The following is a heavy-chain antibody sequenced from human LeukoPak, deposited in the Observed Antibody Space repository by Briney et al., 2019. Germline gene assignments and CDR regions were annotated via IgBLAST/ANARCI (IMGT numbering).Heavy chain of an antibody. D-gene: IGHD1-26*01. CDR3: ARDGRYYYAFDI. CDR2: IYYSGTT. J-gene: IGHJ3*02. V-gene: IGHV4-30-4*07. Sequence: PSETLSLTCAVSGGSISSGTYSWSWIRQPPGKGLEWIGYIYYSGTTYYNPSLKSRVTISVDTSKNQFSLKLNSVTAADTAVYYCARDGRYYYAFDIWGQGTMVTVSS. CDR1: GGSISSGTYS.